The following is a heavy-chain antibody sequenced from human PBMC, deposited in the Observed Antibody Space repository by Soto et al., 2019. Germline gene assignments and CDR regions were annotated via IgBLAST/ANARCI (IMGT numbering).Heavy chain of an antibody. CDR3: TSGSSAWESGRWFDS. D-gene: IGHD6-25*01. Sequence: QVELVQSGGGVVQPGRSLRLSCAVSGFTFSNYVMEWVRQAPGKGLEWVAVISDDGNNKYYSDSVKGRFTISRENPKRTLYIEINSPRADDTAVYYGTSGSSAWESGRWFDSWGQGTLVAVSS. CDR1: GFTFSNYV. CDR2: ISDDGNNK. J-gene: IGHJ5*01. V-gene: IGHV3-30-3*01.